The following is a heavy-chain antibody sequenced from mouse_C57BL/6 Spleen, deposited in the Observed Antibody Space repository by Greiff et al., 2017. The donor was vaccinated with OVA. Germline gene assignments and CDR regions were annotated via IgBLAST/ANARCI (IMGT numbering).Heavy chain of an antibody. CDR3: ARRAVAMWGYYFDY. CDR1: GYTFTSYW. D-gene: IGHD1-1*01. V-gene: IGHV1-59*01. J-gene: IGHJ2*01. Sequence: QVQLQQPGAELVRPGTSVKLSCKASGYTFTSYWMHWVKQRPGQGLEWIGVIDPSDSYTNYNQKFKGKATLTVDTSSSTAYMQLSSLTSEDSAVYYCARRAVAMWGYYFDYWGQGTTLTVSS. CDR2: IDPSDSYT.